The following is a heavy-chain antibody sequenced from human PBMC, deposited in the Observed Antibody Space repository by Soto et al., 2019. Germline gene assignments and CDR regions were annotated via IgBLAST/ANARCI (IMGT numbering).Heavy chain of an antibody. D-gene: IGHD2-2*02. CDR1: GYTFTGYY. CDR3: AREPLYGCSNTTCYNNWFDP. Sequence: GASVKVSCKASGYTFTGYYMHWVRQAPGQGLEWMGWINPHSGGTNYAQKFQGRVTMTRDTSISTAYMELSSLRSDDTAVYFCAREPLYGCSNTTCYNNWFDPWGQGTLVTVS. CDR2: INPHSGGT. J-gene: IGHJ5*02. V-gene: IGHV1-2*02.